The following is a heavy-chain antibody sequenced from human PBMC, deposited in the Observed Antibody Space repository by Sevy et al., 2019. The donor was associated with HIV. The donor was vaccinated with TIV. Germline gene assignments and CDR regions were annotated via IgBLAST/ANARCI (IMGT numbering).Heavy chain of an antibody. CDR1: AFPFNDHA. CDR3: AKDINRGCDGINCYPYYYYFYGLDV. V-gene: IGHV3-9*01. J-gene: IGHJ6*02. D-gene: IGHD2-21*01. Sequence: GGSLRLSCAASAFPFNDHALHWVRQVPGKGLEWVSGISWNSRNVGYADSVKGRFTISRDNANHFLYLEMNSLRPEDTAFYYCAKDINRGCDGINCYPYYYYFYGLDVWGQGTTVTVSS. CDR2: ISWNSRNV.